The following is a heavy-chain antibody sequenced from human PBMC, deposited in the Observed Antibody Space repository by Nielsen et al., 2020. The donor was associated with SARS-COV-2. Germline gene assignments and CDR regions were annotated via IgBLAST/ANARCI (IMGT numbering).Heavy chain of an antibody. CDR1: GFSISAFE. J-gene: IGHJ3*02. CDR2: IYNSGRPV. Sequence: GESLKISCTASGFSISAFEMNWVRQDPGEGLAWVSYIYNSGRPVFYGDSVQGRFTMSRDNARNSLYLQMNSLRVEDTAIYYCARDKEGVTGTAFDIWGQGTMVTVSS. CDR3: ARDKEGVTGTAFDI. V-gene: IGHV3-48*03. D-gene: IGHD1-20*01.